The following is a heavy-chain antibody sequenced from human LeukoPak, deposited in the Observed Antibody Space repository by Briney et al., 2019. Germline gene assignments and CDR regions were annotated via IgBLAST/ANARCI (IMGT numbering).Heavy chain of an antibody. D-gene: IGHD3-22*01. Sequence: PGGSLRLSCVASGFTFRPYAMSWVRQAPGKGLEWVSAITGSGGTTYYADSVKGRFTISRDNSKNTLFLQMNSLRAEDTAVYYCAKLFRYYDTGDYFDYWGQGTLVTVSS. CDR3: AKLFRYYDTGDYFDY. J-gene: IGHJ4*02. V-gene: IGHV3-23*01. CDR1: GFTFRPYA. CDR2: ITGSGGTT.